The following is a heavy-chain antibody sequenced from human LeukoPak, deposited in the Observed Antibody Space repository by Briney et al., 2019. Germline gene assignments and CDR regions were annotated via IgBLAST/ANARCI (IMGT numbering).Heavy chain of an antibody. CDR3: ARMGDGYNQYYFDY. J-gene: IGHJ4*02. CDR1: GGTFSSYA. V-gene: IGHV1-69*05. CDR2: IIPIFGTA. D-gene: IGHD5-24*01. Sequence: ASVKVSCKASGGTFSSYAISWVRQAPGQGLEWMGWIIPIFGTANYAQKFQGRVTITTDESTSTAYMELSSLRSEDTAVYYCARMGDGYNQYYFDYWGQGTLVTVSS.